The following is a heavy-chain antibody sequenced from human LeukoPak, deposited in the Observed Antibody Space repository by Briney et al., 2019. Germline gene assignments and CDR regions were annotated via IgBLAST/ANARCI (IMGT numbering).Heavy chain of an antibody. CDR2: LYSGGST. Sequence: GGSLRLSCATSGFSVSTKYTSWVRHAPGKGLEWVSVLYSGGSTYYADSVKGRFTISRDNSRNTLFLKMNSLRVEDTAIYYCTRSDTTMVRFDYWGVGTLVTVSS. CDR1: GFSVSTKY. CDR3: TRSDTTMVRFDY. D-gene: IGHD5-18*01. V-gene: IGHV3-53*01. J-gene: IGHJ4*02.